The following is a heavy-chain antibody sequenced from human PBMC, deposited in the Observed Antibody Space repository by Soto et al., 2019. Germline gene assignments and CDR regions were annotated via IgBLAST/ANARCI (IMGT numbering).Heavy chain of an antibody. J-gene: IGHJ6*02. V-gene: IGHV1-18*04. D-gene: IGHD2-21*01. CDR3: ARDSPPQGGRVRLRYGMDV. Sequence: ASVKVSCKASGYTFTSYGISWVRQAPGQGLEWMGWISAYNGNTNYAQKLQGRVTMTTDTSTSTAYMELRSLRSDDTAVYYCARDSPPQGGRVRLRYGMDVWGQGTTVTVSS. CDR1: GYTFTSYG. CDR2: ISAYNGNT.